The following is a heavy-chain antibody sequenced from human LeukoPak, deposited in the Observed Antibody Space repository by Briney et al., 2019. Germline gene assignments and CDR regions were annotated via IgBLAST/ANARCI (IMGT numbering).Heavy chain of an antibody. D-gene: IGHD6-6*01. V-gene: IGHV3-23*01. CDR3: AESEGYSSSFGAFDI. J-gene: IGHJ3*02. CDR2: ISGSGGST. CDR1: GFTFSSYA. Sequence: GGSLGLSCAASGFTFSSYAMSWVRQAPGKGLEWVSAISGSGGSTYHADSVKGRFTISRDNSKNTLYLQMNSLRSEDTAVYYCAESEGYSSSFGAFDIWGQGTMVTVSS.